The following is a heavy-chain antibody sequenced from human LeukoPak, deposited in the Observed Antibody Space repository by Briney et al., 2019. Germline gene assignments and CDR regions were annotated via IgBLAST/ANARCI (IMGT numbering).Heavy chain of an antibody. Sequence: SETLSLTCTVSGGSISSRSYYWNWIRQPPGKGLEWIGYIYHSGSTNYNPSLQSRVTISVDTSKNQFSLNLNSVTAADTAVYYCARGGAARLHFQNWGQGTLVTVSS. D-gene: IGHD6-6*01. CDR2: IYHSGST. CDR1: GGSISSRSYY. J-gene: IGHJ1*01. CDR3: ARGGAARLHFQN. V-gene: IGHV4-61*01.